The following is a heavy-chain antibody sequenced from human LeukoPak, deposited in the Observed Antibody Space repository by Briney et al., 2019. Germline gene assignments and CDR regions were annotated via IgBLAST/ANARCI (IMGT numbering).Heavy chain of an antibody. J-gene: IGHJ4*02. Sequence: SQTLSLTCTVSGGSMKSGTYYWSWIRQPAGKGLEWIGRIYTSGSTNYNPSLKSRVTISIDTSKNQFSLNLSSVTAADTAVYYCARGDSNDNDYGDYPDYWGQGTLVTVS. CDR3: ARGDSNDNDYGDYPDY. D-gene: IGHD4-17*01. V-gene: IGHV4-61*02. CDR2: IYTSGST. CDR1: GGSMKSGTYY.